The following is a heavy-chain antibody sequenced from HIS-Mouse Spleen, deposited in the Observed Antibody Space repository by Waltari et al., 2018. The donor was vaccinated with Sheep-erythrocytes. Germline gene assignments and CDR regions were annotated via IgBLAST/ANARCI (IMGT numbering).Heavy chain of an antibody. CDR2: IYYSGST. V-gene: IGHV4-39*07. CDR1: GGSISSSSYY. D-gene: IGHD3-3*01. CDR3: ARVRDFWSGYYLLDY. J-gene: IGHJ4*02. Sequence: QLQLQESGPGLVKPSETLSLTCTVSGGSISSSSYYWGWIRQPPGKGLEWIGSIYYSGSTYYNPSLKSRVTISLDTSKNQFSLKLSSVTAADTAVYYCARVRDFWSGYYLLDYWGQGTLVTVSS.